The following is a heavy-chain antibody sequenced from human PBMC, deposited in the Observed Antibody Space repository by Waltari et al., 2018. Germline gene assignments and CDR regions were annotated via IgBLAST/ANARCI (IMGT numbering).Heavy chain of an antibody. J-gene: IGHJ4*02. D-gene: IGHD6-19*01. V-gene: IGHV1-69*09. CDR1: GYSFTSYW. CDR3: ATTTIAVAGPHGAWGLFFDY. Sequence: VQLVQSGAEVKKPGESLKISCKGSGYSFTSYWIGWVRQAPGQGPEWMGGIIPILGIANYAQKFQCRVTITADKSTSTAYMELSSLRSEDTAVYYCATTTIAVAGPHGAWGLFFDYWGQGTLVTVSS. CDR2: IIPILGIA.